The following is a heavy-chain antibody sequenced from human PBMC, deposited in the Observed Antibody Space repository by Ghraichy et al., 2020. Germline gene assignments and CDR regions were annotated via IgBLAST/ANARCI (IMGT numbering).Heavy chain of an antibody. V-gene: IGHV3-21*04. CDR2: ISDSSRYI. CDR1: GFSFSDYN. D-gene: IGHD3-16*02. CDR3: AKERRLGELSYVFDH. Sequence: SCAASGFSFSDYNMNWVRRAPGKGLEWVSSISDSSRYIEYADSVKGRFTISRDNAKNTLYLQMNSLRAEDTAVYYCAKERRLGELSYVFDHWGPGTLVNVSS. J-gene: IGHJ4*02.